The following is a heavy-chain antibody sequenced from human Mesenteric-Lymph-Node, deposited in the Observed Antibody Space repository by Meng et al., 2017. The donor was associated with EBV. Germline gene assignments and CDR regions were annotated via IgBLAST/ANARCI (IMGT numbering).Heavy chain of an antibody. V-gene: IGHV4-34*02. CDR3: ASALPGLPHDS. CDR2: INHSGST. Sequence: QGPPKESGPRPGNPSRTLSLTFDSLGGSFSGYDWTWIRQPPGKVLEWIGEINHSGSTNYNPSLKSRVIISVDTSKNQFSLKLSSVTAADTAVYYCASALPGLPHDSWGQGTLVTVSS. J-gene: IGHJ4*02. CDR1: GGSFSGYD. D-gene: IGHD5-12*01.